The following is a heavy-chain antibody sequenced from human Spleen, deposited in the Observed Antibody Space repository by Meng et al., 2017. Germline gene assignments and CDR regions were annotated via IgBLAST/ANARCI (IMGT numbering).Heavy chain of an antibody. Sequence: GESLKISCAASGFTFSDYWMSWVRQAPGKGLEWVANIKQDGSEKYHVDSVKGRFTISRDNAKNSLYLQMNSLRAEDTAVYYCARIGGYSLDYWGQGRLVTVSS. D-gene: IGHD5-18*01. CDR2: IKQDGSEK. V-gene: IGHV3-7*01. CDR3: ARIGGYSLDY. J-gene: IGHJ4*02. CDR1: GFTFSDYW.